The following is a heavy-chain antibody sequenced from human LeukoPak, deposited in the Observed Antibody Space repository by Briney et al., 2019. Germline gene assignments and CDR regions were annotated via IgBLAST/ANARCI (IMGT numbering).Heavy chain of an antibody. CDR3: ARVHPYCGGDCYPNWFDP. J-gene: IGHJ5*02. V-gene: IGHV4-30-4*01. Sequence: SQTLSLTCTVSGGSISSGDYYWSWIRQPPGKGLEWIGYIYYSGSTYYNPSLKSRVTISADTSKNQFSLKLSSVTAADTAVYYCARVHPYCGGDCYPNWFDPWGQGTLVTVSS. CDR1: GGSISSGDYY. CDR2: IYYSGST. D-gene: IGHD2-21*02.